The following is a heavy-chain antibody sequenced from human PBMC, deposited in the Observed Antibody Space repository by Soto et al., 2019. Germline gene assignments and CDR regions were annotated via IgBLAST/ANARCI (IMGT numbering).Heavy chain of an antibody. Sequence: QLQLQESGPGLVKPSETLSLTCTVSGGSISSTTYSWGWIRQPPGKCLGWIGSIDYSESTYHNPSLKTRVTLSVDPSKNQLSMNLSFVTATDTAVYYCARHSREITVLMEVWGKGTAVTVSS. CDR3: ARHSREITVLMEV. CDR2: IDYSEST. J-gene: IGHJ6*04. V-gene: IGHV4-39*01. D-gene: IGHD1-20*01. CDR1: GGSISSTTYS.